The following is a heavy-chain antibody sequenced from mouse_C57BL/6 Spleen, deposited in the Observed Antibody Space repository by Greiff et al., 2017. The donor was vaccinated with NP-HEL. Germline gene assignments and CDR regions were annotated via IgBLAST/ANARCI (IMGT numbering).Heavy chain of an antibody. J-gene: IGHJ4*01. CDR3: ARMGYYSIYYAMDY. V-gene: IGHV8-8*01. CDR1: GFSLNTFGMG. Sequence: QVQLKQSGPGILQPSQTLSLTCSFSGFSLNTFGMGVGWIRQPSGKGLEWLVHIWWDDDTYYNPALKSRLTISKDTSNTQVFLKIANVDTSDTATYVCARMGYYSIYYAMDYWGQGTSVTVSS. D-gene: IGHD2-5*01. CDR2: IWWDDDT.